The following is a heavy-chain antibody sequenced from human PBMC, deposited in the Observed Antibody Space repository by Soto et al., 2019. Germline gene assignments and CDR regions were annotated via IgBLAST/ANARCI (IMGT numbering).Heavy chain of an antibody. J-gene: IGHJ6*03. CDR1: GGTFSSYT. Sequence: QVQLVQSGAEVKKPGSSVKVSCKASGGTFSSYTISWVRQAPGQGLEWMGRIIPILGIANYAQKFQGRVTITADKSTSTAYMELSSLRSEDTAVYYCARDRKGYCSGGSCYSLDYYYYYMDVWGKGTTVTVSS. D-gene: IGHD2-15*01. CDR3: ARDRKGYCSGGSCYSLDYYYYYMDV. CDR2: IIPILGIA. V-gene: IGHV1-69*08.